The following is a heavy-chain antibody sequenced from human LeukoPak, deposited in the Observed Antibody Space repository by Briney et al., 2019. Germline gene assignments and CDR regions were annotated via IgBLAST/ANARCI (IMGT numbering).Heavy chain of an antibody. CDR1: GYTFTSYG. CDR2: ISAYNGNT. J-gene: IGHJ3*02. V-gene: IGHV1-18*01. CDR3: ASQETYYDFWSGYYPDDAFDI. D-gene: IGHD3-3*01. Sequence: ASVKVSCKASGYTFTSYGISWVRQAPGQGLEWMGWISAYNGNTNYAQKLQGRVTMTTDTSTSTAYMELRSLRSDDTAVYCCASQETYYDFWSGYYPDDAFDIWGQGTMVTVSS.